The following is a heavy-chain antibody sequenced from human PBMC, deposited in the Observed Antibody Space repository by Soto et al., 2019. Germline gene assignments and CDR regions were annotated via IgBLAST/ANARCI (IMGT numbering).Heavy chain of an antibody. CDR1: GGTFSSYA. J-gene: IGHJ4*02. CDR2: IIPIFGTA. Sequence: QVQLVQSGAEVKKPGSSVKVSCKASGGTFSSYAISWVRQAPGQGLEWMGGIIPIFGTANYAQKFQGRVTXXAXEXXSTAYKALSSRRSEDTAVYYWARAGDYYGSGGFDYWGQGTLVTVSS. D-gene: IGHD3-10*01. V-gene: IGHV1-69*12. CDR3: ARAGDYYGSGGFDY.